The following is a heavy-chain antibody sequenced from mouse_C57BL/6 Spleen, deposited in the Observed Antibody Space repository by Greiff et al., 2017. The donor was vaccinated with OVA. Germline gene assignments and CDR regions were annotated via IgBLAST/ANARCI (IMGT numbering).Heavy chain of an antibody. Sequence: EVKLVESGGGLVKPGGSLKLSCAASGFTFSSYAMSWVRQTPEKRLEWVANISDGGSDTYYTDNVKGRSTFTSDKAKNNVYLQVSHLNSEDTAMYYCARLSTIVAGSAMDYWGQGTSVTVSS. V-gene: IGHV5-4*03. CDR2: ISDGGSDT. CDR3: ARLSTIVAGSAMDY. D-gene: IGHD1-1*01. J-gene: IGHJ4*01. CDR1: GFTFSSYA.